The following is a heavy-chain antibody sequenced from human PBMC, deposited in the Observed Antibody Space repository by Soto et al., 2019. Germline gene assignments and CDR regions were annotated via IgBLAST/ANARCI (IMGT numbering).Heavy chain of an antibody. V-gene: IGHV4-31*03. CDR1: GGSINSGDSS. Sequence: QVQLQESGPGLVRPSQTLSLICTVSGGSINSGDSSWNWIRQHPEKGLEGIGYINYRGSTFYNPSLKSRIIISVDTSKNQFSLKLSSVTAADTAVYYCARDAPGVAPYWGQGTLVTVSS. J-gene: IGHJ4*02. D-gene: IGHD2-15*01. CDR3: ARDAPGVAPY. CDR2: INYRGST.